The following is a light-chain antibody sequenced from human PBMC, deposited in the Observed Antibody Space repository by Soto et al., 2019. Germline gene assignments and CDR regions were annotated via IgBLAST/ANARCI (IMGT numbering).Light chain of an antibody. J-gene: IGLJ1*01. CDR2: GTT. Sequence: QSVLTQPPSVSGAPGQRVTISCTGSSSSIGAGFDVRWFQHFPGTAPKLLIYGTTNRPSGVPDRFSGSKSGASASLAITGLQAEDEAEYFCFPFTTTSTHVFGTGTKVTVL. V-gene: IGLV1-40*01. CDR3: FPFTTTSTHV. CDR1: SSSIGAGFD.